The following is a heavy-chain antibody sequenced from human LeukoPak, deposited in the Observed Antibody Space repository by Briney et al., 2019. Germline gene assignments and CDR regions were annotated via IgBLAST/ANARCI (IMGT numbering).Heavy chain of an antibody. J-gene: IGHJ4*02. CDR3: AREGFSDGYSYALDY. CDR2: IWYDGSNK. V-gene: IGHV3-33*01. CDR1: GFTFSSYG. D-gene: IGHD5-18*01. Sequence: GGSLRLSCAASGFTFSSYGMHWVRQAPGKGLEWVAVIWYDGSNKYYADSVKGRFTISRDNSKNTLYLQMNSLRAEVTAVYYCAREGFSDGYSYALDYWGQGTLVTVSS.